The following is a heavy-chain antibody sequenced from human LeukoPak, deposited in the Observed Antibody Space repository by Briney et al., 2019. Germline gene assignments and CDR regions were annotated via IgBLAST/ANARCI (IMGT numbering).Heavy chain of an antibody. CDR2: IYYSGST. CDR3: AREAHYYGSGSYLLRGEFDY. Sequence: SETLSLTCTVSGGSISSYYWSWIRQPPGKGLEWIGYIYYSGSTNYNPPLKSRVTISVDTSKNQFSLKLSSVTAADTAVYYCAREAHYYGSGSYLLRGEFDYWGQGTLVTVSS. CDR1: GGSISSYY. J-gene: IGHJ4*02. V-gene: IGHV4-59*01. D-gene: IGHD3-10*01.